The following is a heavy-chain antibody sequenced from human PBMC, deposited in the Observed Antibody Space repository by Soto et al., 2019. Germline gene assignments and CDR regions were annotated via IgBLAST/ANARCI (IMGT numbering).Heavy chain of an antibody. D-gene: IGHD3-10*01. V-gene: IGHV4-59*01. Sequence: PSDTISLTCTVSGSTISNYYMNGIRQSPGKGLEWIGHIYNSGSTNYNPSLKSRVTISVDTSKNQFSLKLSSVTAADTAVYYCARDASGTYFNWFDPWGQGTLVTVSS. CDR3: ARDASGTYFNWFDP. J-gene: IGHJ5*02. CDR2: IYNSGST. CDR1: GSTISNYY.